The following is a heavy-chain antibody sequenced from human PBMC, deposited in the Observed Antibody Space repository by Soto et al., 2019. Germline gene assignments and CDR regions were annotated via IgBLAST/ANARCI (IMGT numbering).Heavy chain of an antibody. CDR1: GGTFSSYS. CDR3: ARGVNYDILTGTLDYYYGMDV. Sequence: ASVKVSCKASGGTFSSYSISWVRQAPGQGLEWMGGIIPIFGTANYAQKFQGRVTNTADESTSTAYMVLSSLRSEDTAVYYCARGVNYDILTGTLDYYYGMDVWGQGTTVTVSS. CDR2: IIPIFGTA. J-gene: IGHJ6*02. D-gene: IGHD3-9*01. V-gene: IGHV1-69*13.